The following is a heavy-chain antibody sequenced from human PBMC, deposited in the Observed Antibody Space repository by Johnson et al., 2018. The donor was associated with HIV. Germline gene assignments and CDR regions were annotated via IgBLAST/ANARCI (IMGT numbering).Heavy chain of an antibody. D-gene: IGHD5-12*01. CDR2: IWYDGSNK. CDR3: ARERSRGGYSGYDYGAFDI. V-gene: IGHV3-33*01. CDR1: GFTFSSYG. J-gene: IGHJ3*02. Sequence: QMQLVESGGGVVQPGGSLRLSCAASGFTFSSYGVHWVRQAPGKGLEWVAVIWYDGSNKYYADSVKGRFTISRDNAENSLYLQMTSLRGEDTAVYYCARERSRGGYSGYDYGAFDIWGQGTMVTVSS.